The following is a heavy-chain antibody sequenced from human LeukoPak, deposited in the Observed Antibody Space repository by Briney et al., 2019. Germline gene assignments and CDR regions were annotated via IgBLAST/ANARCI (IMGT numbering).Heavy chain of an antibody. D-gene: IGHD6-13*01. CDR2: ISGNGAST. CDR3: AKPYSSWSFDY. CDR1: EFTFSSYA. V-gene: IGHV3-23*01. J-gene: IGHJ4*02. Sequence: GGSLRLSCAASEFTFSSYAMSWVRQAPGKGLEWVSTISGNGASTYYADSVKGRFTISRDNSKNTLYLQMNSLRAEDTAVYYCAKPYSSWSFDYWGQGTLVTVSS.